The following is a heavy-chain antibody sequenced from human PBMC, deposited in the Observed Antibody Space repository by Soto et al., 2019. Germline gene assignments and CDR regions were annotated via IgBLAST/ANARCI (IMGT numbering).Heavy chain of an antibody. CDR1: GFTFGDYA. J-gene: IGHJ4*02. CDR2: IRSKAYGGTT. Sequence: PGGSLRLSCTASGFTFGDYAMSWFRQAPGKGLEWVGFIRSKAYGGTTEYAASVKGRFTISRDDSKSIAYLQMNSLKTEDTAVYYCTRDHILGSYEIRYWGQGTLVTVSS. D-gene: IGHD1-26*01. V-gene: IGHV3-49*03. CDR3: TRDHILGSYEIRY.